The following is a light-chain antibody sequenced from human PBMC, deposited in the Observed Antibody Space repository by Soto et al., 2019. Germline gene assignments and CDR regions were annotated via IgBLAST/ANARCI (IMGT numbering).Light chain of an antibody. CDR1: TGAVTSGHY. Sequence: QAVVTQEPSLTVSPGGTVTLTCASSTGAVTSGHYPYWFQKKPGQVTRTLIYDTSNKHSWTPTRFSGSLLGGKAALTLSGVQPEDEAEYYCLLSYRGTHVVFGGGTKLTVL. J-gene: IGLJ2*01. V-gene: IGLV7-46*01. CDR3: LLSYRGTHVV. CDR2: DTS.